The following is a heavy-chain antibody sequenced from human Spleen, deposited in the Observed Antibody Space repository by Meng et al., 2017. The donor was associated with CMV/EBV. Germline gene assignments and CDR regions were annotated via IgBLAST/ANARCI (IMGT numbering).Heavy chain of an antibody. Sequence: SVKVSCKASGGAFSSYTITWVRQAPGQGLEWMGRIIPILAITNYAQKFQGRVTITADKSTSTAYMELSSLRAEDTAVYYCARDRRGGTLAATHYYGMDVWGQGTTVTVSS. CDR2: IIPILAIT. D-gene: IGHD1-26*01. CDR1: GGAFSSYT. CDR3: ARDRRGGTLAATHYYGMDV. V-gene: IGHV1-69*04. J-gene: IGHJ6*02.